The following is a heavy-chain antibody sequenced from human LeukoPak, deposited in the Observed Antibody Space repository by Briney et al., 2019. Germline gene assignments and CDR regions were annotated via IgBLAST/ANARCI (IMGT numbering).Heavy chain of an antibody. CDR3: ARASTWIQLWSLDY. D-gene: IGHD5-18*01. J-gene: IGHJ4*02. V-gene: IGHV3-7*01. Sequence: PGGSLRLSCAASGFTFSSYWMSWVRQAPGKGLEWGANIKQDGSEKYYVDSVKGRFTISRDNAKNSLYLQMNSLRAEDTAVYYCARASTWIQLWSLDYWGQGTLVTVSS. CDR1: GFTFSSYW. CDR2: IKQDGSEK.